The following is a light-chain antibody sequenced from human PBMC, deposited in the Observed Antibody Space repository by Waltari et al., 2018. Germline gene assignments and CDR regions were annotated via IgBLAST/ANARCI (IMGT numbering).Light chain of an antibody. CDR2: YDS. V-gene: IGLV3-21*04. J-gene: IGLJ2*01. CDR3: LVWHSTIDHQGV. Sequence: SYVVTQSPSVSVAPGETARITCGGDNTGSKSVHWYQQRPGQAPVLVISYDSDRPSGMPERVSGSNSGNTATLTISWVEAEDEADYYCLVWHSTIDHQGVFGGGTKLTVL. CDR1: NTGSKS.